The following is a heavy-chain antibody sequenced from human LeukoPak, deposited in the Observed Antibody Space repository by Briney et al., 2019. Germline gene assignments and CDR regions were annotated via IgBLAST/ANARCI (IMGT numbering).Heavy chain of an antibody. V-gene: IGHV1-18*04. CDR1: GYTFTSYG. J-gene: IGHJ5*02. D-gene: IGHD4-11*01. Sequence: ASVKVSCKASGYTFTSYGISWVRQAPGQGLEWMGWISAYNGNTNYAQKLQGRVTMTTDTSTSTAYMELRSLRSDDTAVYYCACVLSDYSESVWFDPWGQGTLVTVSS. CDR3: ACVLSDYSESVWFDP. CDR2: ISAYNGNT.